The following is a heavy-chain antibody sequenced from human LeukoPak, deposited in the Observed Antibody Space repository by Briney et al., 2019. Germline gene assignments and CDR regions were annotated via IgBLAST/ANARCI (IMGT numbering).Heavy chain of an antibody. Sequence: GASVKVSCKASGGTFSSYAISWVRQAPGQGLEWMGGIIPIFGTANYAQKFQGRVTITADESTSTAYMELSSLRSEDTGVYYCARGPGTTPYYYYYMDVWGKGTTVTVSS. CDR1: GGTFSSYA. J-gene: IGHJ6*03. D-gene: IGHD1-7*01. CDR2: IIPIFGTA. CDR3: ARGPGTTPYYYYYMDV. V-gene: IGHV1-69*13.